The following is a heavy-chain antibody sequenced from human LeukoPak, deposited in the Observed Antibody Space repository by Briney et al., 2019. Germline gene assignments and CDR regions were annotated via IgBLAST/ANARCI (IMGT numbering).Heavy chain of an antibody. Sequence: ASVKLSCKASGYTFTSYGISWVRQAPGHGLEWIGWISAYNGNTNYAQKLQGRVTMTTDTSTSTAYMELRSLRSDDTAVYYCARDGYYYGSGSYYNVGYWGQETLVTVSS. D-gene: IGHD3-10*01. J-gene: IGHJ4*02. CDR2: ISAYNGNT. CDR3: ARDGYYYGSGSYYNVGY. CDR1: GYTFTSYG. V-gene: IGHV1-18*01.